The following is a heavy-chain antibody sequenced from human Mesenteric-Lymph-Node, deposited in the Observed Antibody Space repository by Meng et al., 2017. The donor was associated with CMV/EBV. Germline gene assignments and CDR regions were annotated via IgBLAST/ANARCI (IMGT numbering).Heavy chain of an antibody. CDR2: ISSSGSTI. Sequence: GGSLRLSCSASGFTFSSYEMNWVRQAPGKGLEWVSYISSSGSTIYYADSVKGRFTISRDNAKNSLYLQMNSLRAEDTAVYYCARIHYESWSGYYRDYWGQGTLVTVSS. CDR3: ARIHYESWSGYYRDY. D-gene: IGHD3-3*01. V-gene: IGHV3-48*03. J-gene: IGHJ4*02. CDR1: GFTFSSYE.